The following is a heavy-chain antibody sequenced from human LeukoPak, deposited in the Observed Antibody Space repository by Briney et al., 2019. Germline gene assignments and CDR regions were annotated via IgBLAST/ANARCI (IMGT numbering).Heavy chain of an antibody. Sequence: SETLSLTCTVSGGSINNYYWSWVRQPPGAGLEWLAYIYYTGSTNYNPSLKSRVTISVDTSKNQFSLKLSSVTAADTAVYYCARDNYYGSGSYDYWGQGTLVTVSS. J-gene: IGHJ4*02. V-gene: IGHV4-59*01. CDR1: GGSINNYY. CDR3: ARDNYYGSGSYDY. CDR2: IYYTGST. D-gene: IGHD3-10*01.